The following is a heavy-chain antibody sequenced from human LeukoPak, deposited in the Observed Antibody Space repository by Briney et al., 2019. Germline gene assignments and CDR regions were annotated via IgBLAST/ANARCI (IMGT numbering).Heavy chain of an antibody. CDR2: LYYSGST. V-gene: IGHV4-39*07. J-gene: IGHJ4*02. D-gene: IGHD3-10*01. Sequence: SETLSLTCTVSGGSISTSSYYWGWIRQPPGKGLEWIGSLYYSGSTYYNPSLKSRVTISVDTSKNQFSLKLSSVTAADTAVYYCARGARGYYFDYWGQGTLVTVSS. CDR1: GGSISTSSYY. CDR3: ARGARGYYFDY.